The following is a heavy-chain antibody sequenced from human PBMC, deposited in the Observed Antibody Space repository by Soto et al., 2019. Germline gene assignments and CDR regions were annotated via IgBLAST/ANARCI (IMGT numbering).Heavy chain of an antibody. D-gene: IGHD1-7*01. J-gene: IGHJ4*02. Sequence: EVQLVESGGDLVQPGRSLRLSCAASGFTFDDYGMHWVRQAPGKGLEWVSGMSWNSGRIGYADSVKGRFTISRDNAKNSLFIQMNSLRAEDTALYYCARDLETGELELPGSFDSWGQGTLVTVSS. CDR1: GFTFDDYG. V-gene: IGHV3-9*01. CDR2: MSWNSGRI. CDR3: ARDLETGELELPGSFDS.